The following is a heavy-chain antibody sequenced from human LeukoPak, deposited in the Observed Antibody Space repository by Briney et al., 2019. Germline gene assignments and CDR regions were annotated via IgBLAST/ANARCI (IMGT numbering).Heavy chain of an antibody. V-gene: IGHV3-23*01. CDR1: GFTFSSYA. CDR3: AKDRNYYFDY. Sequence: GGSLRLSCAASGFTFSSYAMGWVRQAPGKGLVWVSAISGSGGSTYYADSVKGRFTISRDNSKNTLYLQMNSLRAEDTAVYYCAKDRNYYFDYWGQGTLVTVSS. CDR2: ISGSGGST. D-gene: IGHD1-14*01. J-gene: IGHJ4*02.